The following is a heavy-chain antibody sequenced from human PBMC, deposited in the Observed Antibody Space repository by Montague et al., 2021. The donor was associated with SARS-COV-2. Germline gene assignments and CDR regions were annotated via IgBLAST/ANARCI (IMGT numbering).Heavy chain of an antibody. Sequence: SLRLSCAASGFTFSSYAMHWVRQAPGKGLEYVSAISSNGGSTYYASSVKGRFTISRDNSKNTLYLQMGSLRAEDMAVYYCARGLGPITVATPADFDYWGQGTLVTVSS. CDR3: ARGLGPITVATPADFDY. V-gene: IGHV3-64*01. CDR2: ISSNGGST. D-gene: IGHD4-23*01. CDR1: GFTFSSYA. J-gene: IGHJ4*02.